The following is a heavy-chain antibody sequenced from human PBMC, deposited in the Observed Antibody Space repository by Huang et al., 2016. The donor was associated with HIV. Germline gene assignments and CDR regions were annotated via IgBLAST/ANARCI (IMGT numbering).Heavy chain of an antibody. CDR3: ARVPSDLYSDY. V-gene: IGHV1-18*01. Sequence: QVQLVQSGPEVKKPGASVKVSCKASGYTFSSYGISWVRQAPGQGPGWMGWVSGYSRFTETAQKFQCRVTMTTDTSTSTAYMDLRSLTADDTAVYYCARVPSDLYSDYWGQGTLVTVSS. CDR1: GYTFSSYG. J-gene: IGHJ4*02. D-gene: IGHD2-21*01. CDR2: VSGYSRFT.